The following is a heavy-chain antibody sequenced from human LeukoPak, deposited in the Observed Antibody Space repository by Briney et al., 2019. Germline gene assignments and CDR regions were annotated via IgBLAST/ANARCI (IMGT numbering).Heavy chain of an antibody. D-gene: IGHD5-12*01. CDR3: STHPTSGF. CDR1: GITFNKAW. Sequence: GGSLRLSCAASGITFNKAWMNWVRQAPGKGLEWVGRIKSKTDGGTTDYAAPVKGRFTISRDDSENTVYLQMNSLQTEDTAVYFCSTHPTSGFWGQGTLVTVSS. J-gene: IGHJ4*02. CDR2: IKSKTDGGTT. V-gene: IGHV3-15*07.